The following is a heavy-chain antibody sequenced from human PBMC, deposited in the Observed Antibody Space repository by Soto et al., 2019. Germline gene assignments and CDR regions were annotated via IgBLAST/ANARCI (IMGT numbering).Heavy chain of an antibody. CDR2: ISYDGTYK. D-gene: IGHD3-16*01. Sequence: GGSLRLSCAASGFTFSSYGMHWVRQAPGMGLEWVAFISYDGTYKYYADSVKGRVTISRDTSKNTLFLQINRLRTEDTAMYYCAKDLVFDYAFDYWGQGT. CDR3: AKDLVFDYAFDY. J-gene: IGHJ4*02. V-gene: IGHV3-30*02. CDR1: GFTFSSYG.